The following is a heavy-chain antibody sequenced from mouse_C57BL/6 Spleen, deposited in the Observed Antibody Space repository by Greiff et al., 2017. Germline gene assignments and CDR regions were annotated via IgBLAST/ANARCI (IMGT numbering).Heavy chain of an antibody. J-gene: IGHJ1*03. V-gene: IGHV5-4*03. CDR2: ISDGGSYT. CDR1: GFTFSSYA. D-gene: IGHD2-3*01. CDR3: ANDGYYGGYFDV. Sequence: DVKLVESGGGLVKPGGSLKLSCAASGFTFSSYAMSWVRQTPEKRLEWVATISDGGSYTYYPDNVKGRFTISRDNAKNNLYLQMSHLKSEDTAMYYCANDGYYGGYFDVWGTGTTVTVSS.